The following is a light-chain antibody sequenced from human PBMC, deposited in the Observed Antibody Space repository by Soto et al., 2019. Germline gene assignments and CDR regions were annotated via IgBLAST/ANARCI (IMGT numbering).Light chain of an antibody. V-gene: IGLV2-23*01. CDR3: CSYAGSSTAI. Sequence: QSALTQPASVSGSPGQSITISCTGTSSDVGSENLVSWYQQHPGKAPKLMIYEGSKRPSGVSNRFSGSKSGNTASLTISGLQAEDEADYYCCSYAGSSTAIFGGGTQLTVL. J-gene: IGLJ2*01. CDR2: EGS. CDR1: SSDVGSENL.